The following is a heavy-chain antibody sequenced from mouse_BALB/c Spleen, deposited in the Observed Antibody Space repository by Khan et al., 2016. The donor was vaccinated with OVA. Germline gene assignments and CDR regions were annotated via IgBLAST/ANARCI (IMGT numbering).Heavy chain of an antibody. J-gene: IGHJ2*01. CDR2: IWAGGST. V-gene: IGHV2-9*02. Sequence: QVQLKESGPGLVAPSQSLSITCTVSGFSLTSYGVHWVRQPPGKGLEWLGVIWAGGSTNYNSALMSRLSISKDNSKSQVFLKMNRQQTDDTAMYYCARLEDIWGQGTTLTVSS. D-gene: IGHD1-3*01. CDR3: ARLEDI. CDR1: GFSLTSYG.